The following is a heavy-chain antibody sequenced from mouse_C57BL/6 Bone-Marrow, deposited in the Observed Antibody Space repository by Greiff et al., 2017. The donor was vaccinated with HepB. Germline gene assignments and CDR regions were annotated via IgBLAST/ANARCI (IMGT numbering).Heavy chain of an antibody. V-gene: IGHV1-64*01. J-gene: IGHJ3*01. Sequence: QVQLQQPGAELVKPGASVKLSCKASGYTFTSYWMHWVKQRPGQGLEWIGMIHPNSGSTNYNEKFKSKATRTVDKSSSTDYMQLSSRTSEDSAVYYCARMGSFAYWGQGTLVTVSA. CDR3: ARMGSFAY. CDR2: IHPNSGST. CDR1: GYTFTSYW.